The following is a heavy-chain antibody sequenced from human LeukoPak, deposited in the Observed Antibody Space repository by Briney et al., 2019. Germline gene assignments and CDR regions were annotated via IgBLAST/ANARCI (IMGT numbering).Heavy chain of an antibody. CDR3: ARDSGRGGP. CDR1: GFTFSNYW. V-gene: IGHV3-7*01. Sequence: PGGSLRLSCAASGFTFSNYWMSWVRQPPGKGLEWVAHIKPDGSEKNYVDSVKGRFTLFRDDARNSVYLQMNSLRVEDTAVYHCARDSGRGGPWGQGTPVTVSS. J-gene: IGHJ5*02. D-gene: IGHD6-19*01. CDR2: IKPDGSEK.